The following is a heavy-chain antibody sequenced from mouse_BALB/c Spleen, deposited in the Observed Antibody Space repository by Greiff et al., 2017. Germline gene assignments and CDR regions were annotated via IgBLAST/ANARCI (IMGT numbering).Heavy chain of an antibody. D-gene: IGHD1-2*01. Sequence: EVKLMESGGDLVKPGGSLKLSCAASGFTFSSYGMSWVRQTPDKRLEWVATISSGGSYTYYPDSVKGRFTISRDNAKNTLYLQMSSLKSEDTAMYYCARHGDYYGYYAMDYWGQGTSVTVSS. CDR2: ISSGGSYT. J-gene: IGHJ4*01. CDR1: GFTFSSYG. V-gene: IGHV5-6*01. CDR3: ARHGDYYGYYAMDY.